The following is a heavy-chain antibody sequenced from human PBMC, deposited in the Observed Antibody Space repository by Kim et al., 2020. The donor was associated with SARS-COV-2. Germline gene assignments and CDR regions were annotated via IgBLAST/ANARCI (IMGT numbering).Heavy chain of an antibody. CDR3: ARVNIVVVPAALGLGYYYYYGMDV. Sequence: SETLSLTCAVYGGSFSGYYWSWIRQPPGKGLEWIGEINHSGSTNYNPSLKSRVTISVDTSKNQFSLKLSSVTAADTAVYYCARVNIVVVPAALGLGYYYYYGMDVWGQGTTVTVSS. CDR2: INHSGST. CDR1: GGSFSGYY. J-gene: IGHJ6*02. V-gene: IGHV4-34*01. D-gene: IGHD2-2*01.